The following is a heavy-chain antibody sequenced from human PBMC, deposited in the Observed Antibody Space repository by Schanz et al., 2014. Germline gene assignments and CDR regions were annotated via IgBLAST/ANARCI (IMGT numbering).Heavy chain of an antibody. CDR1: GFTFSDYS. CDR3: ANNWNLDY. J-gene: IGHJ4*02. V-gene: IGHV3-48*01. D-gene: IGHD1-20*01. Sequence: EVQLLESGGGWVQPGGSLRLSCAASGFTFSDYSMNWVRQAPGKGPEWVSYIRSSSTPIYYADSMKGRFTISRDNAKNTRYLQMNSLRAEDAAVYYCANNWNLDYWGQGTLVTVSS. CDR2: IRSSSTPI.